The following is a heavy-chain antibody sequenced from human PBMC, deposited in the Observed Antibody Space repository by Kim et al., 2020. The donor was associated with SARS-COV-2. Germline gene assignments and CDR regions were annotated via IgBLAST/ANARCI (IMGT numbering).Heavy chain of an antibody. CDR1: GGSISSSSYY. J-gene: IGHJ4*02. D-gene: IGHD6-19*01. V-gene: IGHV4-39*01. CDR2: IYYSGST. Sequence: SETLSLTCTVSGGSISSSSYYWGWIRQPPGKGLEWIGSIYYSGSTYYNPSLKSRVTISVDTSKNQFSLKLSSVTAADTAVYYCARRQTDRPGIAVAGKGGHFDYWGQGTLVTVSS. CDR3: ARRQTDRPGIAVAGKGGHFDY.